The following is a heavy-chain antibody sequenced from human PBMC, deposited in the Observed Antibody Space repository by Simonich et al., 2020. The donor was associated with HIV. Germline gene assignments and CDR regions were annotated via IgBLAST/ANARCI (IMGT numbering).Heavy chain of an antibody. CDR2: IYHGRST. J-gene: IGHJ4*02. CDR1: GGSFSGYY. D-gene: IGHD3-16*01. V-gene: IGHV4-34*01. Sequence: QVQLQQWGAGLLKPSETLSLTCAVYGGSFSGYYWSWIRQPPGKGLEWIVSIYHGRSTYYNPSLKSRLTISVDTSKNQFSLKLNSVTAADTAVYYCVRRLGYGNWYFDYWGQGTLVTVSS. CDR3: VRRLGYGNWYFDY.